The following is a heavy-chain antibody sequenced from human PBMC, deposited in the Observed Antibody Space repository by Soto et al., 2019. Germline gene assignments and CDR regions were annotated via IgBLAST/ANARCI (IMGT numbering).Heavy chain of an antibody. V-gene: IGHV4-59*01. CDR3: ARGFGDVGATFDY. D-gene: IGHD1-26*01. CDR2: IYYSGST. J-gene: IGHJ4*02. CDR1: GGSISSYY. Sequence: SETLSLTCTVSGGSISSYYWSWIRQPPGKGLEWIGYIYYSGSTNYNPSLKSRVTISVDTSKNQFSLKLSSVAAADTAVYYCARGFGDVGATFDYWGQGTLVTVSS.